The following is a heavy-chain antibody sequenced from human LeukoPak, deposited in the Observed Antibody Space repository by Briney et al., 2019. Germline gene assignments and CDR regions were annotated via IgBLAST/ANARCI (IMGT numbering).Heavy chain of an antibody. CDR3: ARGYCSSTSCYLLNYYYYGMDV. V-gene: IGHV1-18*01. J-gene: IGHJ6*02. D-gene: IGHD2-2*01. CDR2: ISVYNGNT. CDR1: GYTFTSYG. Sequence: VASVKVSCKASGYTFTSYGISWVRQAPGQGLEWMGWISVYNGNTNYAQKLQGRVTMTTDASTSTAYMELRSLRSDDTAVYYCARGYCSSTSCYLLNYYYYGMDVWGQGTTVTVSS.